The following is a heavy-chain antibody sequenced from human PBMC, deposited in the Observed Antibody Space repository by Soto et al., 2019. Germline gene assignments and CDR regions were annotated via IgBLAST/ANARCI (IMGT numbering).Heavy chain of an antibody. J-gene: IGHJ3*02. CDR1: GYTLTELS. Sequence: ASVKVSWKVAGYTLTELSMHWVRQAPGKGLEWMGGFDPEDGETIYAQKFQGRVTMTEDTSTDTAYMELSSLRSEDTAVYYCATDPWLEPAWSRGVKAAFDIWGQGTMVTVSS. CDR2: FDPEDGET. V-gene: IGHV1-24*01. D-gene: IGHD1-1*01. CDR3: ATDPWLEPAWSRGVKAAFDI.